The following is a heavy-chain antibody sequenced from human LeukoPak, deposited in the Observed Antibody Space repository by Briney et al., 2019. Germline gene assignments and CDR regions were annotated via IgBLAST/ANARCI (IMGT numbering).Heavy chain of an antibody. J-gene: IGHJ4*02. Sequence: GGSLRLSCAASGFSFSSFGMHWVRQAPGEGLGWVAYIGYSGTNTHYADSVKGRFTISRDNSKNTVHLQMNSLRAADTALYSCARDLTGKYYIAYWGQGTLVTVSS. V-gene: IGHV3-30*02. D-gene: IGHD2-8*02. CDR2: IGYSGTNT. CDR1: GFSFSSFG. CDR3: ARDLTGKYYIAY.